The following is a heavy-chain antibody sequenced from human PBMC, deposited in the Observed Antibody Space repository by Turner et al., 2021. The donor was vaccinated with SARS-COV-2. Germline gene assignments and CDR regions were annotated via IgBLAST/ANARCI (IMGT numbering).Heavy chain of an antibody. J-gene: IGHJ4*02. D-gene: IGHD5-18*01. Sequence: GKKPGDSLKLSCKGSGYSFTSYWIGWVRQMHGQGLEWMRIIYPGDSDTSYSPSFQGQVTISANKYISTAYLQWSSLEASDTAMHLWARRVADGGYAIDYWGQGTLVTVSS. CDR3: ARRVADGGYAIDY. CDR2: IYPGDSDT. V-gene: IGHV5-51*01. CDR1: GYSFTSYW.